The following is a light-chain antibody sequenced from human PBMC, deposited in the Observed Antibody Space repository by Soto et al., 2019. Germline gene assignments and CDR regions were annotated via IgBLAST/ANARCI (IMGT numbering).Light chain of an antibody. V-gene: IGLV4-69*01. J-gene: IGLJ3*02. CDR1: SGHSSYA. CDR3: QTWGTGFRV. Sequence: QSVLTQSPSASASLGASVKLTCTLSSGHSSYAIAWHQQQPEKGPRYLMNLNSDGSYSKGDGIPDRFSGSSSGAERYLTISSLQSEDEADYYCQTWGTGFRVFGGGTKLTVL. CDR2: LNSDGSY.